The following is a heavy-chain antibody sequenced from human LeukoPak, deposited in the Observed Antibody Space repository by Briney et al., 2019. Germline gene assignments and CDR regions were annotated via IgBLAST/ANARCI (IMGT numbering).Heavy chain of an antibody. CDR2: INDSGRT. V-gene: IGHV4-34*01. Sequence: PSETLSLTCELYGGSFSDYYWSWIRQPPGKGLEWIGEINDSGRTNYNPSLKSRVTISVDTSKNQFSLKLSSVTAADTAVYYCARGRGRGRSSWYANYYYMDVWGKGTTVTVSS. D-gene: IGHD6-13*01. J-gene: IGHJ6*03. CDR1: GGSFSDYY. CDR3: ARGRGRGRSSWYANYYYMDV.